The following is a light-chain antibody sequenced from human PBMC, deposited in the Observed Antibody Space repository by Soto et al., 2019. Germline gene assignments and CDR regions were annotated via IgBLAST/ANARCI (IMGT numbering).Light chain of an antibody. CDR2: DAS. V-gene: IGKV3-20*01. J-gene: IGKJ4*01. CDR1: QSVSSS. Sequence: EIVLAQSTGTLSLSPGERATLSCLASQSVSSSLAWYQQKPGLAPRLLIYDASTRATGISDRFSGSGSGTDFTLTISRLEPEDFAVYSCQQYDYSPPPSGGGTKAAI. CDR3: QQYDYSPPP.